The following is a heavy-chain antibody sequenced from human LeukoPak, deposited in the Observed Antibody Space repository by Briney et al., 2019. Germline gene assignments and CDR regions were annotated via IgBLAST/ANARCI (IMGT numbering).Heavy chain of an antibody. V-gene: IGHV3-7*01. Sequence: GGSLRLSCADSGFTFTNYWMTWVRQAPGKGLEWVANINQDETEKFYVDSVVGRFTISRDNGKNFLYLQMNSLRAEDTAVYYCAKSGGFFDTWGQGTLLTVSS. D-gene: IGHD1-26*01. CDR2: INQDETEK. CDR1: GFTFTNYW. CDR3: AKSGGFFDT. J-gene: IGHJ5*02.